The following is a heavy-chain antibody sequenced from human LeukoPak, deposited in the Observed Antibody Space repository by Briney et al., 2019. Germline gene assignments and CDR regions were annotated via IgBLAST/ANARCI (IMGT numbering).Heavy chain of an antibody. CDR3: ARMDGYCGGDCYSDAFDI. CDR2: INPSGGST. J-gene: IGHJ3*02. CDR1: GYTFTSYY. D-gene: IGHD2-21*02. V-gene: IGHV1-46*01. Sequence: ASVKVSCKASGYTFTSYYMHWVRQAPGQGLEWMGIINPSGGSTSYAQKFQGRVTMTRDMSTSTVYMELSGLRSEDTAVYYCARMDGYCGGDCYSDAFDIWGQGTMVTVSS.